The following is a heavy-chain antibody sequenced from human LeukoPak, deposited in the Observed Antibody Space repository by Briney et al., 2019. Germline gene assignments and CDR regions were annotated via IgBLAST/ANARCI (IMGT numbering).Heavy chain of an antibody. J-gene: IGHJ5*02. CDR1: GYTFTCYY. CDR3: AREYGYCGSTSCYGMGFDP. D-gene: IGHD2-2*03. CDR2: INPNSGGT. Sequence: GASVKVSCKASGYTFTCYYMHWVRQAPGQGLEWMGWINPNSGGTNYAQKFQGRVTMTRDTSISTAYMELSRLRSDDTAVYYCAREYGYCGSTSCYGMGFDPWGQGTLVTVSS. V-gene: IGHV1-2*02.